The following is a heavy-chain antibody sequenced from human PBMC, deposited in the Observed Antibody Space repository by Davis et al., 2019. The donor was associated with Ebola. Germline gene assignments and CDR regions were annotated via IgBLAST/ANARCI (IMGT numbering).Heavy chain of an antibody. CDR1: GFTFDDYA. J-gene: IGHJ4*02. CDR3: AKAGFGGSTSDFDY. CDR2: ISWNSGSI. Sequence: GGSLRLSCAASGFTFDDYAMHWVRHAPGKGLEWVSGISWNSGSIGYADSVKGRFTISRDNAKNSLYLQMNSLRAEDTALYYCAKAGFGGSTSDFDYWGQGTLVTVSS. D-gene: IGHD4-23*01. V-gene: IGHV3-9*01.